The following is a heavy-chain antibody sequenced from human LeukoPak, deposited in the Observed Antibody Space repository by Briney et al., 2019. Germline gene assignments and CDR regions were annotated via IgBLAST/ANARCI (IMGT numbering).Heavy chain of an antibody. J-gene: IGHJ6*02. D-gene: IGHD4-11*01. Sequence: GGSLRLSCAASGLTFSGYDMHWVRQAPGKGLEWVAVISYDGSNKYYADSVKGRFTISRDNSKNTLYLQMNSLRAEDTAVYYCARDLTVTDYYYYGMDVWGQGTTVTVSS. CDR2: ISYDGSNK. CDR3: ARDLTVTDYYYYGMDV. CDR1: GLTFSGYD. V-gene: IGHV3-30-3*01.